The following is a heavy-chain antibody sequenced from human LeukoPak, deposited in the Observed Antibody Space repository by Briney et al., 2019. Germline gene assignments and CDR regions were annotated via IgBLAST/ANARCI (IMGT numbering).Heavy chain of an antibody. V-gene: IGHV3-23*01. CDR3: MKLPTMIIVIDTDFEY. CDR2: INTSGVST. CDR1: GFTFRHYD. D-gene: IGHD2-21*01. J-gene: IGHJ4*02. Sequence: GGSLRLSCVASGFTFRHYDMSWVRQAPGKGLECGSSINTSGVSTYYADSLQGRFTIPRDNSKNTMHLQMNNVRAEDTAIYYCMKLPTMIIVIDTDFEYWGQGAQVTVSS.